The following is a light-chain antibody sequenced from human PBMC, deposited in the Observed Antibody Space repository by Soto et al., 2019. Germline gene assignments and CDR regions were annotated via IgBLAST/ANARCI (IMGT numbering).Light chain of an antibody. Sequence: DIQMTQSPSTLSASVGDTVTITCRASQTISRWLAWYQQKPGKAPRLLIYTASTVESGVPSRFSASGSGTEFTLTISSLHPDDFATYYCQEYNNYWTFGQGTKVEVK. CDR2: TAS. CDR1: QTISRW. CDR3: QEYNNYWT. V-gene: IGKV1-5*01. J-gene: IGKJ1*01.